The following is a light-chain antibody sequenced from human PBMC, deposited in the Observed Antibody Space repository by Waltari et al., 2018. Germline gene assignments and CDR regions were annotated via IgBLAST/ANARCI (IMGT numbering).Light chain of an antibody. V-gene: IGKV4-1*01. Sequence: DILMTQSQDSLAVSLGARATINGKVSESVLYSSNNKNYLAWYQQKPGQPPKLLIYWASTRESGVPDRFSGSGSGTDFTLTISSLQAEDVAVYYCHQYYSIPQTFGPGTKVDIK. CDR2: WAS. J-gene: IGKJ3*01. CDR3: HQYYSIPQT. CDR1: ESVLYSSNNKNY.